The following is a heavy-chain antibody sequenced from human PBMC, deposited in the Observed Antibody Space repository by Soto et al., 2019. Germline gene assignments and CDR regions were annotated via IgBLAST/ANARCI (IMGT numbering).Heavy chain of an antibody. J-gene: IGHJ3*02. V-gene: IGHV1-2*02. D-gene: IGHD1-26*01. Sequence: GASVKVSCKACGYTFTGYYLHWVRQAPGQGLEWMGWINPNSGGTNYAQKFQGRVTMTRDTSISTAYMELSRMRSDDTAVYYCARSEWELSAFDIWGQGTMVTVSS. CDR2: INPNSGGT. CDR3: ARSEWELSAFDI. CDR1: GYTFTGYY.